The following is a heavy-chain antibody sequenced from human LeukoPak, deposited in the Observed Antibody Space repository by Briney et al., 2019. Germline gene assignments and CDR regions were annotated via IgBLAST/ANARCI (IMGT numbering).Heavy chain of an antibody. CDR1: GGSISSGDYY. V-gene: IGHV4-30-4*01. J-gene: IGHJ4*02. CDR3: ARDRGATVTSSTYYFDY. D-gene: IGHD4-17*01. CDR2: IYYSGST. Sequence: SETLSLTCTVSGGSISSGDYYWSWIRQPPGKGLERIGYIYYSGSTYYNPSLKSRVTISVDTSKNQFSLKLSSVTAADTAVYYCARDRGATVTSSTYYFDYWGQGTLVTVSS.